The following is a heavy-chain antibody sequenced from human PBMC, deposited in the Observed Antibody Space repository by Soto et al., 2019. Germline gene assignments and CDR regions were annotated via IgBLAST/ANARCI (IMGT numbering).Heavy chain of an antibody. D-gene: IGHD6-6*01. CDR2: IYPGDSDT. CDR1: GYSFTSYW. Sequence: GESLKISCKGSGYSFTSYWIGWVRQMPGKGLEWMGIIYPGDSDTRYSPSFQGQVTISADKSISTAYLQWSSLKASDTAMYYCARSLGGDSSSNNYYYYYMDVWGKGTTVTVSS. CDR3: ARSLGGDSSSNNYYYYYMDV. J-gene: IGHJ6*03. V-gene: IGHV5-51*01.